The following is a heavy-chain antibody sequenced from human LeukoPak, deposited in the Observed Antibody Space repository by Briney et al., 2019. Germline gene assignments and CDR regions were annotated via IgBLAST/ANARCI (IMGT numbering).Heavy chain of an antibody. CDR2: ISSSSSYI. CDR1: GFTFSSYS. V-gene: IGHV3-21*04. Sequence: GGSLRLSCAASGFTFSSYSMNWVRQAPGKGLEWVSSISSSSSYIYYADSVKGRFTISRDNSKNTLYLQMNSLRAEDTAVYYCANYCTSTSCSIVYGMDVWGQGTTVTVSS. D-gene: IGHD2-2*01. CDR3: ANYCTSTSCSIVYGMDV. J-gene: IGHJ6*02.